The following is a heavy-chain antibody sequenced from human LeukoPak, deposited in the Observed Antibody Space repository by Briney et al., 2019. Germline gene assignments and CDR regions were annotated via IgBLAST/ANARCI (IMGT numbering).Heavy chain of an antibody. CDR1: GYTFTSYG. V-gene: IGHV1-18*01. CDR3: ARDSIVLMVYAMPNWFDP. CDR2: ISAYNGNK. J-gene: IGHJ5*02. D-gene: IGHD2-8*01. Sequence: ASVTVSCKASGYTFTSYGISWVRQAPGQGLEWMGWISAYNGNKNYAQKLQGRVTMTTDTSTSTAYMELRSLRSDDTAVYYCARDSIVLMVYAMPNWFDPWGQGTLVTVSS.